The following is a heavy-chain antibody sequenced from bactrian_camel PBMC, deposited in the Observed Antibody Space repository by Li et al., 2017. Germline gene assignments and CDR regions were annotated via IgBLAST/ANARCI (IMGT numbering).Heavy chain of an antibody. D-gene: IGHD4*01. CDR1: AYTVGSYC. CDR2: IDSSGRTT. Sequence: GSLRLSCKASAAYTVGSYCMGWFRQSPGQERERAAEIDSSGRTTKYADSVKGRFTISQDNAKNTVYLQMNSLKPEDTAVYYCSAEKYYSDYETSKCWGRGTQVTVS. V-gene: IGHV3S35*01. J-gene: IGHJ4*01. CDR3: SAEKYYSDYETSKC.